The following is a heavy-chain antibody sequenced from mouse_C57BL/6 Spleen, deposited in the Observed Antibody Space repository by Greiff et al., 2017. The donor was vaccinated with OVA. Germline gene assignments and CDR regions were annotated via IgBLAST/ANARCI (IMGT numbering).Heavy chain of an antibody. J-gene: IGHJ2*01. CDR1: GYTFTSYW. CDR3: AREAYGLDY. CDR2: IYPSDSET. V-gene: IGHV1-61*01. D-gene: IGHD1-1*02. Sequence: QVQLQQPGAELVRPGSSVKLSCKASGYTFTSYWMDWVKQRPGQGLEWIGNIYPSDSETHYNQKFKDKATLTVDKSSSTAYMQLSSLTSEDSAVYYCAREAYGLDYWGQGTTLTVSS.